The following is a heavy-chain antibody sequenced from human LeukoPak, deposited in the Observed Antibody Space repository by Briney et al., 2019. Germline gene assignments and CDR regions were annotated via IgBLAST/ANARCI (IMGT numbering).Heavy chain of an antibody. V-gene: IGHV6-1*01. CDR2: TYYRSKWYS. CDR3: ARGPGTLAS. J-gene: IGHJ4*02. Sequence: SQTLSLTCAISGDTLSNNSATWNWIRQSPSRGLEWLGRTYYRSKWYSHYAVSMKSRININADTSKNQFSLQLNSVTPEDTAVYYCARGPGTLASWGQGTLVTVSS. CDR1: GDTLSNNSAT.